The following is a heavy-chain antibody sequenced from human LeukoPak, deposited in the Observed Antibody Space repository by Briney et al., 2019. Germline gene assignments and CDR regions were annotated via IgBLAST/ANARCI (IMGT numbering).Heavy chain of an antibody. J-gene: IGHJ4*02. V-gene: IGHV3-30-3*01. CDR2: ISYDGSNK. D-gene: IGHD2-15*01. Sequence: GRSLRLSCAASGFTFSSYAMHWVRQAPSKGLEWVAVISYDGSNKYYADSVKGRFTISRDNSKNTLYLQMNSLRAEDTAVYYCASGPSGGFDYWGQGTLVTVSS. CDR1: GFTFSSYA. CDR3: ASGPSGGFDY.